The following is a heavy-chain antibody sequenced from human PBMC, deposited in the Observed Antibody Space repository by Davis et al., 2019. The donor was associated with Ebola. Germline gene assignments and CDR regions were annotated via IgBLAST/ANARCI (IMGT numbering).Heavy chain of an antibody. CDR3: TTILGYCSSTSCSYYYYGMDV. J-gene: IGHJ6*02. CDR2: IKNKTDGGTT. D-gene: IGHD2-2*01. V-gene: IGHV3-15*07. CDR1: GFTFSNAW. Sequence: PGGSLRLSCAASGFTFSNAWMNWVRQAPGKGLEWVGRIKNKTDGGTTDYAAPVKGRFTISRDDSKNTLYLQMNSLKTEDTAVYYCTTILGYCSSTSCSYYYYGMDVWGQGTTVTVSS.